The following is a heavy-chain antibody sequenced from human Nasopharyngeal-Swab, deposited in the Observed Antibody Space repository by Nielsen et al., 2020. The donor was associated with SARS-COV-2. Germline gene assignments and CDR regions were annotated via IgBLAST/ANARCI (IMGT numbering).Heavy chain of an antibody. CDR2: IYPSDSET. Sequence: GASLKISCKGSGSSFTSYWIAWVRQMPGKGLEWVGLIYPSDSETRYSPSFEGQVTISADKSISAAYLQWSSLKASDTAMYYCARGWYSGPDYWGQGTLVTVSS. V-gene: IGHV5-51*01. CDR3: ARGWYSGPDY. J-gene: IGHJ4*02. CDR1: GSSFTSYW. D-gene: IGHD6-19*01.